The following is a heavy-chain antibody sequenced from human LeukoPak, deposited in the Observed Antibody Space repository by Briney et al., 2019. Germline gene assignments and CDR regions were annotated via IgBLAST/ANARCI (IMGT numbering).Heavy chain of an antibody. D-gene: IGHD1-26*01. V-gene: IGHV4-59*08. Sequence: KASETLSLTCTASGASITSYYWSWIRQPPGKGLEWIGYIYYSGSTTYKPSLKSRVTISVDTSKNQFSLKLSSVTAADTAVYYCARLSIVGATNFDYWGQGTLVTVSS. CDR3: ARLSIVGATNFDY. CDR1: GASITSYY. CDR2: IYYSGST. J-gene: IGHJ4*02.